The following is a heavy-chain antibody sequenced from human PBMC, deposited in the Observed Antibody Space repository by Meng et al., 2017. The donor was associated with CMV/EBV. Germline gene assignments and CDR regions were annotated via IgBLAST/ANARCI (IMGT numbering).Heavy chain of an antibody. CDR3: ARGGGLEVVITEPDY. J-gene: IGHJ4*02. V-gene: IGHV1-46*01. CDR2: INPSGGST. Sequence: ASVKVSCQSSGYTFTSYYMHWVRQAPGQGLEWMGLINPSGGSTSYAQKFQGRVTMTRDTYTSTDYMELSSLRSEDAAVYYCARGGGLEVVITEPDYWGQGTLVTVSS. D-gene: IGHD3-22*01. CDR1: GYTFTSYY.